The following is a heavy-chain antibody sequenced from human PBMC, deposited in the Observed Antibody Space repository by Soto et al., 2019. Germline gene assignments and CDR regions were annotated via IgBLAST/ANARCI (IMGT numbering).Heavy chain of an antibody. CDR1: GFTFSSYA. D-gene: IGHD2-15*01. V-gene: IGHV3-23*01. J-gene: IGHJ4*02. CDR3: AKGHPIEIFEY. Sequence: PGGSLRLSCAASGFTFSSYAMSWVRQAPGKGLEWVSAICDGGGSTYYADSVKGRFTISRDNSKNTLYLQMNSLRAEDTAVYYCAKGHPIEIFEYWGQGTLVTVSS. CDR2: ICDGGGST.